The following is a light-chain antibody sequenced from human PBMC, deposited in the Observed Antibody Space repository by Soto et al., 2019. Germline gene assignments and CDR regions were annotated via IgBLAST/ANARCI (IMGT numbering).Light chain of an antibody. CDR2: GTI. Sequence: EIVLTQSPGALSLSPGERATLSCRASQSITSSYLAWYQQKPGQAPRLLISGTISRATGIPDRFSGSGSGTDFTLTIGRLEPEDFAVYYCQQYGSPLWTFGQGTKVDIK. V-gene: IGKV3-20*01. CDR3: QQYGSPLWT. CDR1: QSITSSY. J-gene: IGKJ1*01.